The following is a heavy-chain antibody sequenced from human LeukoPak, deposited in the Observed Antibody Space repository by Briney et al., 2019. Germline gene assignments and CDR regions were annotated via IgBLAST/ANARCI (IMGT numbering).Heavy chain of an antibody. J-gene: IGHJ5*01. CDR1: GFAFSFYA. CDR3: AKPISGGLAVTADWFDP. Sequence: GGSLRLSCAASGFAFSFYAMSWLRQPPGKGLEWVSTINANRGTTSYAASVRGRFTISRDNSKNTLYLQVNSLRADDTAVYYCAKPISGGLAVTADWFDPWGQGTLVVVSS. D-gene: IGHD6-19*01. V-gene: IGHV3-23*01. CDR2: INANRGTT.